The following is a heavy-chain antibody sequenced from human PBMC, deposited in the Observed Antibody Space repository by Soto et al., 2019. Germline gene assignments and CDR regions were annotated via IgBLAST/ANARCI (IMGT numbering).Heavy chain of an antibody. CDR1: GFTFSSYA. J-gene: IGHJ4*02. D-gene: IGHD3-3*01. CDR2: ISGSGGST. V-gene: IGHV3-23*01. Sequence: EVQLLESGGGLVQPGGSLRLSCAASGFTFSSYAMSWVRQAPGKGLEWVSAISGSGGSTYYADSVKGRFTISRDNSKNTLYLQINRLRAEDTAVYYCAKQGPSSFLEWSFYFDYWGQGTLVTVSS. CDR3: AKQGPSSFLEWSFYFDY.